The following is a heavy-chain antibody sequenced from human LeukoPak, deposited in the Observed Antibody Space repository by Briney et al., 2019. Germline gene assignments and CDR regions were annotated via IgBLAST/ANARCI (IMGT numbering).Heavy chain of an antibody. CDR3: AKVHSGYDFNWYFDL. Sequence: GGSLRLSCAASGFTFDDYAMHWVRQAPGKGLEWVSGVSWNSGSIGYADSVKGRFTISRDNAKTSLYLQMNSLRAEDTALYYCAKVHSGYDFNWYFDLWGRGTLVTVSS. CDR2: VSWNSGSI. V-gene: IGHV3-9*01. CDR1: GFTFDDYA. J-gene: IGHJ2*01. D-gene: IGHD5-12*01.